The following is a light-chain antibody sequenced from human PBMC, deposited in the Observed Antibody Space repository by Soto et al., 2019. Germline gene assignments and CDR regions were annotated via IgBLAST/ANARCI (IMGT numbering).Light chain of an antibody. Sequence: EVVLTQSPSTLSLSPGERATLSCRASQSVTSRLAWYQQKPGQPPRLLIYGASTRATGIPARFSGSGSGTDFTLTISSLEPEDFAVYYCQQRSNPLTFGRGTKVDIK. CDR2: GAS. V-gene: IGKV3-11*01. CDR3: QQRSNPLT. J-gene: IGKJ4*01. CDR1: QSVTSR.